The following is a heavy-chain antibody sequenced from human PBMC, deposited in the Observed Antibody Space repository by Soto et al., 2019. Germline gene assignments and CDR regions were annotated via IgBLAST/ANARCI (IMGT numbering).Heavy chain of an antibody. D-gene: IGHD5-18*01. CDR3: ARGRGYSYGLDP. J-gene: IGHJ5*02. CDR1: GGSISSSNW. CDR2: IYHSGST. Sequence: PSETLSLTCAVSGGSISSSNWWSWVRQPPGKGLEWIGEIYHSGSTNYSPSLKSRLAISLDTSKNQFSLSLSSVTAADTAVYYCARGRGYSYGLDPWGQGTLVTVSS. V-gene: IGHV4-4*02.